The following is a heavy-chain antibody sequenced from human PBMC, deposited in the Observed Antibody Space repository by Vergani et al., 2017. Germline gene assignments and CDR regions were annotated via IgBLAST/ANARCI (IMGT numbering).Heavy chain of an antibody. V-gene: IGHV3-30-3*01. CDR1: GFTFSRYA. Sequence: QVQLVESGGGVVQPGRSLRLSCAASGFTFSRYAMHWVRQAPGKGLEWVAVISYDGSNNYYADSVKGRFTISKDISKNTLYLQMNSLRGDDTAVYYCARETRDTPSSLDYWGQGTLVTVSS. D-gene: IGHD5-24*01. J-gene: IGHJ4*02. CDR3: ARETRDTPSSLDY. CDR2: ISYDGSNN.